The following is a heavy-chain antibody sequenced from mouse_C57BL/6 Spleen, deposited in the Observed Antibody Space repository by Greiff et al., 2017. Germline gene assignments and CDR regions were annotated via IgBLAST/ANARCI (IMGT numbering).Heavy chain of an antibody. J-gene: IGHJ4*01. CDR1: GYTFTSYG. D-gene: IGHD1-1*01. V-gene: IGHV1-81*01. CDR2: IYPRSGNT. Sequence: QVQLQQSGAELARPGASVKLSCKASGYTFTSYGISWVKQRTGQGLEWIGEIYPRSGNTYYNEKFKGKATLTADKSSSTAYMELRSLTSEDSAVYFCARSPITTVVATSSMDYWGQGTSVTVSS. CDR3: ARSPITTVVATSSMDY.